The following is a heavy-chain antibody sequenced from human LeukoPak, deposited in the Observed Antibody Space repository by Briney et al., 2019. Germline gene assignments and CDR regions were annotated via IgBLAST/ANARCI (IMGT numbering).Heavy chain of an antibody. V-gene: IGHV3-64*01. CDR3: ARGASYYDFWSGYYPLFDY. CDR1: GFTFSSYA. CDR2: ISSNGGST. J-gene: IGHJ4*02. D-gene: IGHD3-3*01. Sequence: GGSLRLSCAASGFTFSSYAMHWVRQAPGKGLEYVSAISSNGGSTYYANSVKGRFTISRDNSKNTLYLQMGSLRAEDMAVYYCARGASYYDFWSGYYPLFDYWGQGTLVTVSS.